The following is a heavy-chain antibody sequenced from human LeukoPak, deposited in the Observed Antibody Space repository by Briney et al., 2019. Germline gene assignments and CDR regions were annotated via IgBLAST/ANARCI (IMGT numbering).Heavy chain of an antibody. J-gene: IGHJ4*02. CDR1: GYRFTSYW. V-gene: IGHV5-51*01. D-gene: IGHD4-23*01. Sequence: KDGESLKIPGKGFGYRFTSYWIGWVRQMPGKGLEWIGLFYPGDSDPRYSPSFQGQVTISADKSISTAYLQWSSLKASDTAVYYCARNNMGSSTTVGFDYWGQGTLVTVSS. CDR3: ARNNMGSSTTVGFDY. CDR2: FYPGDSDP.